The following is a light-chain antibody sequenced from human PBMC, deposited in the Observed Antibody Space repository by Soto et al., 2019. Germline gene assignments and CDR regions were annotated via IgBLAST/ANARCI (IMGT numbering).Light chain of an antibody. CDR3: QQYGSSGT. CDR2: EAS. J-gene: IGKJ1*01. V-gene: IGKV3-20*01. CDR1: QTVSSS. Sequence: EIVMTQSPATLSVSPGERATLSCRASQTVSSSLAWYQQKPGQAPRLLIYEASNRATGIPDRFSGSGSGTDFTLTISRLEPEDFAVYYCQQYGSSGTFGQGTKVDI.